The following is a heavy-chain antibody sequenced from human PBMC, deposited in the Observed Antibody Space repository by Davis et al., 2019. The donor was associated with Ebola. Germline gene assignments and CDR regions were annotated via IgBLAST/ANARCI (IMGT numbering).Heavy chain of an antibody. J-gene: IGHJ6*02. CDR3: ARDSDYGYYHGMDV. V-gene: IGHV3-33*01. CDR1: GFTFDAFG. CDR2: IWYDESNS. Sequence: GESLKISCVASGFTFDAFGMNWVRQAPGKGLEWVATIWYDESNSYYADSVKGRFNISRDDSKNTLYLQMNSLRAEDTAVYYCARDSDYGYYHGMDVWGQGTTVTVSS. D-gene: IGHD4-17*01.